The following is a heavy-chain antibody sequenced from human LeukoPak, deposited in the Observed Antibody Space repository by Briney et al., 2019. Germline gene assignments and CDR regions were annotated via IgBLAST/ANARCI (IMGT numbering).Heavy chain of an antibody. Sequence: PGGSLRLSCAASGFTFSSYGMHWVRQAPGKGLEWVAFIRYDGSNKYYADSVKGRFTISRDNSKNTLYLQMNSLRAEDTAVYYCAEPTIQLWPHDAFDIWGQGTMVTVSS. CDR2: IRYDGSNK. CDR1: GFTFSSYG. CDR3: AEPTIQLWPHDAFDI. V-gene: IGHV3-30*02. J-gene: IGHJ3*02. D-gene: IGHD5-18*01.